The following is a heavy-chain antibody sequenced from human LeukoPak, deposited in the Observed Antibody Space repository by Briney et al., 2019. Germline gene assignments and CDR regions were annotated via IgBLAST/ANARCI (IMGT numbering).Heavy chain of an antibody. J-gene: IGHJ4*02. CDR1: GGSISSGSYY. D-gene: IGHD3-22*01. V-gene: IGHV4-61*02. CDR2: IYTSGST. Sequence: SETLSLTCTVSGGSISSGSYYWRWIRQPAGKGLEWIGRIYTSGSTNYNPSLKSRVTISVDTSKNQFSLKLSSVTAADTAVYYCATLGFSSGYYYYFDHWGQGTLVTVSS. CDR3: ATLGFSSGYYYYFDH.